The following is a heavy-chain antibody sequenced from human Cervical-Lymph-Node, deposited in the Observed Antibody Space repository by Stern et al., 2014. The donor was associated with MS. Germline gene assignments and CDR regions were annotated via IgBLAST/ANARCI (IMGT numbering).Heavy chain of an antibody. CDR2: IDWEDDK. CDR3: ARSFYYQSSGEYGGWFDP. D-gene: IGHD3-22*01. Sequence: QVTLRESGPALVKPTQTLTLTCTFSGFSLTTSGMCVSWIRQAPGKTPDWLALIDWEDDKYYSPSLETRLTISKDTSKNQVVLTMTNMDPVDTATYYCARSFYYQSSGEYGGWFDPWGQGALVTVSS. V-gene: IGHV2-70*01. J-gene: IGHJ5*02. CDR1: GFSLTTSGMC.